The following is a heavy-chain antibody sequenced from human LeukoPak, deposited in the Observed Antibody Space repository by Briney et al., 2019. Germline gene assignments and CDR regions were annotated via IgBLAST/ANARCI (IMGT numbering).Heavy chain of an antibody. CDR1: GYTFDNYD. CDR3: ARGAPVAIFGPGYDEYFVY. V-gene: IGHV1-8*01. Sequence: ASVKVSCKTSGYTFDNYDINWVRQAAGQGLEWMGWMNPDSGNTGYAHKFQGRVTMARNTSMTTAYLELTGLTSGDTAIYYCARGAPVAIFGPGYDEYFVYWGQGTVVIVSS. CDR2: MNPDSGNT. J-gene: IGHJ4*02. D-gene: IGHD3-3*01.